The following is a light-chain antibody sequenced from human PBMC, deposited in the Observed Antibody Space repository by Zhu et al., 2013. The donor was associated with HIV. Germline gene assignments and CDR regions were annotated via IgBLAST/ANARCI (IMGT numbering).Light chain of an antibody. V-gene: IGKV1-5*01. CDR1: QTIGTW. CDR3: QQYNSYPRT. CDR2: DAS. Sequence: DIQMTQSPSTLSASVGDRVTITCRASQTIGTWLAWYQQRPGKGPRLLIFDASSLEGGVPSRFSGNGSGTDFTLTIASLQADDFATYYCQQYNSYPRTFGQGTRLEIK. J-gene: IGKJ5*01.